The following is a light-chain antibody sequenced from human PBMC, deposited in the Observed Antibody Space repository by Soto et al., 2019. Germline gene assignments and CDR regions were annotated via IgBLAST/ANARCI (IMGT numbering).Light chain of an antibody. Sequence: DIQMTQSPSTLSASVGDRVTITCRASQSISSWLAWYQQKPGKAPKLLIYKASSLESGVPSRFSGSGSGTEFTLTISSVQPEDFATYYCLQHNSYPITFGQGTRLEIK. CDR1: QSISSW. CDR3: LQHNSYPIT. CDR2: KAS. V-gene: IGKV1-5*03. J-gene: IGKJ5*01.